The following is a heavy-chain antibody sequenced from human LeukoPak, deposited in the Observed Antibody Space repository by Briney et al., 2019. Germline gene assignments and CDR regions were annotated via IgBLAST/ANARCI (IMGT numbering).Heavy chain of an antibody. Sequence: GGSLRLSCAASGFTVSSNYMSWVRQAPGKGLEWVSIIYSAGTTYYADSVKGRFTISRDNAKNSLFLQMSSLRADDTAIYYCARAGELRYMDVWGKGTAVTVSS. D-gene: IGHD3-16*01. CDR3: ARAGELRYMDV. CDR1: GFTVSSNY. J-gene: IGHJ6*03. CDR2: IYSAGTT. V-gene: IGHV3-66*01.